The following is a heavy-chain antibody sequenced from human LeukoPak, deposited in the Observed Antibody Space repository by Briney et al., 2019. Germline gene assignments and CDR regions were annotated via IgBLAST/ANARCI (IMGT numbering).Heavy chain of an antibody. V-gene: IGHV4-59*12. Sequence: SETLSLTCTVSGGSISSYYWSWIRQPPGKGLEWIGEIYHSGSTNYNPSLKSRVTISVDKSKNQFSLKLSSVTAADTAVYYCAREITMIVVDYFDYWGQGTLVTVSS. CDR3: AREITMIVVDYFDY. CDR1: GGSISSYY. CDR2: IYHSGST. D-gene: IGHD3-22*01. J-gene: IGHJ4*02.